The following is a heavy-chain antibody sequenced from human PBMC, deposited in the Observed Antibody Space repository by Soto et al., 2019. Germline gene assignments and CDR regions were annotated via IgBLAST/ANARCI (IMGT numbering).Heavy chain of an antibody. V-gene: IGHV4-30-4*01. CDR3: ARGRYCLNGRCFPNWLDS. Sequence: SETLSLTCSVSGDSISTVDYFWAWIRQPPGQALEYIGYIYKSATTYYNPSFESRVAISLDTSKSQFSLNVTSVTAADTAVYFCARGRYCLNGRCFPNWLDSWGQGTLVTVYS. CDR2: IYKSATT. J-gene: IGHJ5*01. CDR1: GDSISTVDYF. D-gene: IGHD2-15*01.